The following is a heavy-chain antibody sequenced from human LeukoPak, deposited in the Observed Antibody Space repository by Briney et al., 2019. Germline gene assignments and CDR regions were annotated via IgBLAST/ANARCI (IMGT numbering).Heavy chain of an antibody. CDR1: GFTFSSDA. CDR2: ILGSGDST. V-gene: IGHV3-23*01. CDR3: ARYVVRGSSYHFDY. Sequence: GGSLRLSCAASGFTFSSDAMSWVRQAPGKGLEWVSTILGSGDSTYYADSVKGRITISRDNSKNTLYLQMNSLRAEDTAVYYCARYVVRGSSYHFDYWGQGTLVTVSS. D-gene: IGHD5-18*01. J-gene: IGHJ4*02.